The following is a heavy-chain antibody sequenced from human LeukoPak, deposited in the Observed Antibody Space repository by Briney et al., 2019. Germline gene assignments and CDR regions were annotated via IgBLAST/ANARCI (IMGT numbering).Heavy chain of an antibody. D-gene: IGHD6-13*01. CDR3: AKDVPIAAAGTVFDY. CDR2: ISYGGSNK. Sequence: PGWSLRLSCAASGFTFSSYGMHWVRQAPGKGLEWVAVISYGGSNKYYADSVKGRFTISRDNSKNTLYLQMNSLRAEDTAVYYCAKDVPIAAAGTVFDYWGQGTLVTVSS. CDR1: GFTFSSYG. J-gene: IGHJ4*02. V-gene: IGHV3-30*18.